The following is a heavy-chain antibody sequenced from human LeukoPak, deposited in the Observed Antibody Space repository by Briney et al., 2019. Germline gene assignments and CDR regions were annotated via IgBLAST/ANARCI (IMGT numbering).Heavy chain of an antibody. D-gene: IGHD6-13*01. V-gene: IGHV4-4*07. CDR2: IYTSGST. Sequence: SETLSLTCTVSGGSINSYYWSWIRQPAGKGLEWIGRIYTSGSTDYNPSLKSRVPMSVDTSKNQFSLKLTSVTAADTAVYYCARAQSSSWYIDCWGQGTLVTVSS. J-gene: IGHJ4*02. CDR1: GGSINSYY. CDR3: ARAQSSSWYIDC.